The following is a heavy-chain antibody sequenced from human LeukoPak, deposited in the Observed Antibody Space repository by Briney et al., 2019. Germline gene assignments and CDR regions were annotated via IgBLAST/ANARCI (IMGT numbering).Heavy chain of an antibody. J-gene: IGHJ4*02. CDR3: AREALRYYTNGVCPADY. V-gene: IGHV3-33*08. Sequence: GGSLRLSCTASGFTFDDYAMHWVRQAPGKGLEWVAVIWYDGSNKYYADSVKGRFTISRDNSKNTLYLQMNSLRAEDTAVYYCAREALRYYTNGVCPADYWGQGTLVTVSS. D-gene: IGHD2-8*01. CDR1: GFTFDDYA. CDR2: IWYDGSNK.